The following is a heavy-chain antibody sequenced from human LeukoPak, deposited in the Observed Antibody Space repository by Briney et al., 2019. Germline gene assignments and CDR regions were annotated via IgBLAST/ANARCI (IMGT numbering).Heavy chain of an antibody. CDR3: GRGGELQNWFDT. Sequence: SETLSLTCAVYGGSFSGYYWSWIRQSPGKGLEWIGEINHSGSTNKNPSLKTRVTISVDTSKNQFSLKLNSVTAADAAVYYGGRGGELQNWFDTWGRGTLVTVSS. CDR1: GGSFSGYY. D-gene: IGHD1-26*01. V-gene: IGHV4-34*01. CDR2: INHSGST. J-gene: IGHJ5*02.